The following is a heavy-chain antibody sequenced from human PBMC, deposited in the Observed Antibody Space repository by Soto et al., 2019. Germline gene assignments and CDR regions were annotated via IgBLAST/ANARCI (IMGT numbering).Heavy chain of an antibody. CDR3: VSDQKREHFETSGPNWFAT. V-gene: IGHV3-21*02. J-gene: IGHJ5*02. CDR1: GLTFSTYS. CDR2: ISRTSSYI. D-gene: IGHD6-19*01. Sequence: VQLVESGGGLVRPGGSLRLSCVVSGLTFSTYSMNWVRQTPGRGLEWVSSISRTSSYIYYRDSVKGRFTISRDNAKNSLYLQMNGLRVEDTAVYYCVSDQKREHFETSGPNWFATWGQGTLVTVSS.